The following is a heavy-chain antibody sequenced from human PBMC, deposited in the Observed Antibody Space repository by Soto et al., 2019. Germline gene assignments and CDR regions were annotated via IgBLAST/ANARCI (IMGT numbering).Heavy chain of an antibody. CDR2: IYHSGST. Sequence: QLQLQESGSGLVKPSQTLSLTCAVSGGSISSGGYSWSWIRQPPGKGLEWIGYIYHSGSTYYNPSLKGRVTISVDRSKHQFSLKLSSVTAADTAVYYCARGYYYDSSGYYSGWFDPWGQGTLVTVSS. D-gene: IGHD3-22*01. J-gene: IGHJ5*02. CDR3: ARGYYYDSSGYYSGWFDP. CDR1: GGSISSGGYS. V-gene: IGHV4-30-2*01.